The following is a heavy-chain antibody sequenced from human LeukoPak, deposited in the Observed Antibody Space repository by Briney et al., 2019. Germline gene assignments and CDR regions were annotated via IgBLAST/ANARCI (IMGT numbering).Heavy chain of an antibody. CDR2: IKQDGSEK. CDR1: GFTFSSYW. J-gene: IGHJ6*02. V-gene: IGHV3-7*02. CDR3: ASGAYGMDV. Sequence: PGGSLRLSCAASGFTFSSYWMSWVRQAPGRGLEWVANIKQDGSEKYYVDSVKGRFTISRDNAKKSLYLQMNSLRAEDTAVYYCASGAYGMDVWGQGTTVTVSS. D-gene: IGHD3-10*01.